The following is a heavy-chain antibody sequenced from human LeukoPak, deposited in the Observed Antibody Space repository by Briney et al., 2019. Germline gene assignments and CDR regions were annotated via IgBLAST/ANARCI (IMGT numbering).Heavy chain of an antibody. J-gene: IGHJ4*02. D-gene: IGHD6-19*01. Sequence: GGSLRLSCAASGFTFNAYAIHWVRQAPGKGLEWVSLVKGDGVTTDYANSVKGRFTVSRDNSKNSLYLQMSNLRTEDTALYYCVRDTGSGWDFDYWGQGTLVAVSS. CDR1: GFTFNAYA. CDR3: VRDTGSGWDFDY. V-gene: IGHV3-43*02. CDR2: VKGDGVTT.